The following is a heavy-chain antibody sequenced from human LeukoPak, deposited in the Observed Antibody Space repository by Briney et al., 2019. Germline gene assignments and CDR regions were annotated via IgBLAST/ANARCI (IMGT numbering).Heavy chain of an antibody. CDR1: GDNLASYW. CDR3: VRRVGNSKYDY. Sequence: GESLKISCRVFGDNLASYWIGWVRQMPGKGLEWMGIIYPGDSDTRYGPSFQGQVTISADKSISTAYLQWSSLKVSDTAMYYCVRRVGNSKYDYWGQGTLVTVSS. J-gene: IGHJ4*02. CDR2: IYPGDSDT. V-gene: IGHV5-51*01. D-gene: IGHD4-11*01.